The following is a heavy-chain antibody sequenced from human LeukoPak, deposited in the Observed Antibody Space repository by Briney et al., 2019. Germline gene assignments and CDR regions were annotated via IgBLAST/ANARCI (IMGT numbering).Heavy chain of an antibody. D-gene: IGHD4-17*01. Sequence: PSETLSLTCAVYGGSFSSYYWSWIRQPPGKGLEWIGEINHSGSPNYNPSLKSRVTISGDTSKNQFSLKLSSVTAADTAVYYCARALRTNFDYWGQGTLVTISS. V-gene: IGHV4-34*01. J-gene: IGHJ4*02. CDR3: ARALRTNFDY. CDR2: INHSGSP. CDR1: GGSFSSYY.